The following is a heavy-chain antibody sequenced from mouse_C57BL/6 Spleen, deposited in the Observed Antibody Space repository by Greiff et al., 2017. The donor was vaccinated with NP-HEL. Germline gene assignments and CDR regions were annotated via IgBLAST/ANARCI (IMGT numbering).Heavy chain of an antibody. CDR3: ARGGYYGSSYSLDY. CDR2: INPNNGGT. CDR1: GYTFTDYY. V-gene: IGHV1-26*01. D-gene: IGHD1-1*01. J-gene: IGHJ2*01. Sequence: VQLQQSGPELVKPGASVKISCKASGYTFTDYYMNWVKQSHGKSLEWIGDINPNNGGTSYNQKFKGKATLTVDKSSSTAYMELRSLTSEDSAVYYCARGGYYGSSYSLDYWGQGTTLTVSS.